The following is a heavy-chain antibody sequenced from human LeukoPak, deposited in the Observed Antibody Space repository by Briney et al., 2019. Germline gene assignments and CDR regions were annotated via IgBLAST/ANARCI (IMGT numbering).Heavy chain of an antibody. Sequence: PSQTLSLTCTVSGGSISSGGYYWSWIPQHPGKGLEWIGYIYYSGSPYYNPSLKSRVTISVDTSKNQFSLKLSSVTAADTAVYYCARDRGTVTTNYYYGMDVWGQGTTVTVSS. CDR1: GGSISSGGYY. CDR3: ARDRGTVTTNYYYGMDV. J-gene: IGHJ6*02. CDR2: IYYSGSP. V-gene: IGHV4-31*03. D-gene: IGHD4-17*01.